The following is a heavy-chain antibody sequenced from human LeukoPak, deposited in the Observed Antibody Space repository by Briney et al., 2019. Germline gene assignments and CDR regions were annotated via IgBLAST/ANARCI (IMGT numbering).Heavy chain of an antibody. CDR3: ARGYSSDN. D-gene: IGHD2-21*01. CDR2: IYSGGST. CDR1: GFTVSSNY. V-gene: IGHV3-66*01. Sequence: GGSLRLSCAASGFTVSSNYMSWVRQAPGKGLEWVSVIYSGGSTYYADSVKGRFTISRDNSKNTRNLQMNSLRAEDAAVYYCARGYSSDNWGQGTLVTVSS. J-gene: IGHJ4*02.